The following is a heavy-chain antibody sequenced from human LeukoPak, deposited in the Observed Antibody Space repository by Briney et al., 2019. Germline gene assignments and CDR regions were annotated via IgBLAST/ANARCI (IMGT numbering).Heavy chain of an antibody. CDR3: AREGDGSSPSVIYFDY. CDR2: INSNSGGT. Sequence: ASVKVSCKASGYTFTGYYIHWVRQAPGQGLEWMGWINSNSGGTNYAQKFQGRVTMTRDTSISTAYMELRRLRSDDTAVYYCAREGDGSSPSVIYFDYWGQGTLATVSS. D-gene: IGHD1-26*01. J-gene: IGHJ4*02. V-gene: IGHV1-2*02. CDR1: GYTFTGYY.